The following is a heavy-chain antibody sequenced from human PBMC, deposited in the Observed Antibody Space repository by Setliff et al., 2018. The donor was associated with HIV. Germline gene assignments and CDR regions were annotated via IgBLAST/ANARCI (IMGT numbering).Heavy chain of an antibody. CDR2: IYPSDSDT. CDR3: TKGGGLNFRYHDWFVKI. V-gene: IGHV5-51*01. D-gene: IGHD3-9*01. CDR1: GDKFPNYY. Sequence: ESLKISCKDSGDKFPNYYLGWVRQMPGKGLEWIGVIYPSDSDTRYSPSFQGQVTISADKSISTAYLQLNTLRASDTAIYYCTKGGGLNFRYHDWFVKIWGQGTLVTVSS. J-gene: IGHJ4*03.